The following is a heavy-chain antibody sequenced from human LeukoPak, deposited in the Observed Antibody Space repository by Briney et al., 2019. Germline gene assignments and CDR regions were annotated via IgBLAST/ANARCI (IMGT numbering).Heavy chain of an antibody. Sequence: GASVKVSCKASGYTFTSYDINWVRQATGQGLEWMGWMNPNSGNTGYAQKFQGRVTITRNTSISTAYMELSSLRAEDTAVYYCARDGDMVIPGGATGGSFDYWGQGTLVTVSS. D-gene: IGHD1-26*01. V-gene: IGHV1-8*03. CDR3: ARDGDMVIPGGATGGSFDY. CDR1: GYTFTSYD. J-gene: IGHJ4*02. CDR2: MNPNSGNT.